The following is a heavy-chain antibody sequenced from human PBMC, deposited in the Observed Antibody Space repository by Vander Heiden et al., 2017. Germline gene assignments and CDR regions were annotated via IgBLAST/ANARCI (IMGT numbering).Heavy chain of an antibody. D-gene: IGHD6-13*01. CDR3: ASLAGAGTSDY. V-gene: IGHV3-21*01. Sequence: EVQLVESGGGLVTPGGSLRLSCAASGFTFSTYTMNWVRQAPGKGLEWVSSINSTSSYIYYADSVKGRFTISRDNAKNSLYLQMNSLRTEDTAVYYCASLAGAGTSDYWGQGTLVTVSS. CDR2: INSTSSYI. J-gene: IGHJ4*02. CDR1: GFTFSTYT.